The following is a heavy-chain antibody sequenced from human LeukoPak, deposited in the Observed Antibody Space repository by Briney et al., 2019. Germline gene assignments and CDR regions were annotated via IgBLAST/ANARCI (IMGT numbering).Heavy chain of an antibody. Sequence: SETLSLTCTVPGGSISSYYWSWIRQPPGKGLEWIGYIYYSGSTNYNPSLKSRVTISVDPSKNQFSLKLSSVTAADTAVYYCARGLAMVEFDYWGQGTLVTVSS. V-gene: IGHV4-59*01. D-gene: IGHD5-18*01. CDR2: IYYSGST. CDR3: ARGLAMVEFDY. CDR1: GGSISSYY. J-gene: IGHJ4*02.